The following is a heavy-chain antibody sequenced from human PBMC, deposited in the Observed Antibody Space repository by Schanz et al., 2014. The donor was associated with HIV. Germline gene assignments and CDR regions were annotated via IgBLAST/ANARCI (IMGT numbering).Heavy chain of an antibody. CDR3: ARAGQLALEQGWGNYYYYYYYGMDV. CDR2: ITWNGVRK. Sequence: QVQLVESGGGVVQPGRSLRLSCAASGFTFSSCGMHWVRQAPGKGLEWVSGITWNGVRKAYASSVKGRFTISRDNAQNSLYLQMNSLRAEDTAVYYCARAGQLALEQGWGNYYYYYYYGMDVWGQGTTVTVSS. V-gene: IGHV3-30*03. J-gene: IGHJ6*02. CDR1: GFTFSSCG. D-gene: IGHD1-7*01.